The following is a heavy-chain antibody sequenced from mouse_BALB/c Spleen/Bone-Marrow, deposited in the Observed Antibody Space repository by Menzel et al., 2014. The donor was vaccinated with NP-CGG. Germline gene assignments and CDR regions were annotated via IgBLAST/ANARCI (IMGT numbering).Heavy chain of an antibody. CDR3: ARDIGNYVRFAY. V-gene: IGHV7-3*02. J-gene: IGHJ3*01. CDR2: IRNKANGYTT. CDR1: GFTFNDYY. D-gene: IGHD2-1*01. Sequence: EVHLVESGGGLVQPGGSLRLSCATSGFTFNDYYMSWVRQPPGKALEWLGFIRNKANGYTTEYSASVKGRFTISRDNSQSILYLQMNTLRAEDSATYYCARDIGNYVRFAYWGQGTLVTVSA.